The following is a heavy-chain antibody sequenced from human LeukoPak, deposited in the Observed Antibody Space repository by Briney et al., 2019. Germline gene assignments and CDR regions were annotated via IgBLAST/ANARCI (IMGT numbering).Heavy chain of an antibody. Sequence: SETLSLTCTVSGGYISSYYWSWIRQPPGKGLEWIGYIYYSGSTNYNPSLKSRVTISVDTSKNQFSLKLSSVTAADTAVYYCAREVDTAIPLHAFDIWGQGTMVTVSS. CDR1: GGYISSYY. J-gene: IGHJ3*02. CDR2: IYYSGST. CDR3: AREVDTAIPLHAFDI. V-gene: IGHV4-59*12. D-gene: IGHD5-18*01.